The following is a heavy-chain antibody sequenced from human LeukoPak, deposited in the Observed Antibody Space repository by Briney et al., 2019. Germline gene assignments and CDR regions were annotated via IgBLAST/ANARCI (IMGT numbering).Heavy chain of an antibody. CDR3: ASGENRRNIREFDY. CDR1: GGSFSGYC. V-gene: IGHV4-34*01. CDR2: INHSGST. J-gene: IGHJ4*02. Sequence: PSETLSLTCAVYGGSFSGYCWSWIRQPPGKGLEWIGEINHSGSTNYNPSLKSRVTISVDTSKNQFSLKLSSVTAADTAVYYCASGENRRNIREFDYWGQGTLVTVSS. D-gene: IGHD1-14*01.